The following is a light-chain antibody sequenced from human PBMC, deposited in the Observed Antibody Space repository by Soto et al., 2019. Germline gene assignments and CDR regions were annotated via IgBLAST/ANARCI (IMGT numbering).Light chain of an antibody. CDR2: SNT. V-gene: IGLV1-44*01. CDR1: RSNIGRNI. Sequence: QSVLSQPPSASGTPGQTVTISCSGSRSNIGRNIVNWYQQLPGTAPKLLIYSNTQRPSGVPDRFSASKSGTSASLAISGLQSDNEADYYCASWDDSLKGLVFGGGTKLTVL. CDR3: ASWDDSLKGLV. J-gene: IGLJ3*02.